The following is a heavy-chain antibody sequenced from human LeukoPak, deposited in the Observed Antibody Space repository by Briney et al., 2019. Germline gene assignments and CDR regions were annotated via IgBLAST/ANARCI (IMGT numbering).Heavy chain of an antibody. D-gene: IGHD3-16*01. CDR2: IKQDGSEK. V-gene: IGHV3-7*01. J-gene: IGHJ4*02. CDR3: VGHSDY. CDR1: GFSFSCYW. Sequence: GGSLRLSCAASGFSFSCYWMSWVRQAPGKGLEWVANIKQDGSEKYYVDSVKGRFTISRDNAKNSLYLQMNSLRAEDTAVYYCVGHSDYWGQGTLVTVSS.